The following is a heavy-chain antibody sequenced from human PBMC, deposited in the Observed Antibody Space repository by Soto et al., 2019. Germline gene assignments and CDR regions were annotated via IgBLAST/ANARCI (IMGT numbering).Heavy chain of an antibody. Sequence: SETLSLTCAVYGGSFSGYYWSWIRQPPGKGLEWIGEINHSGITNLNPSLKSRVSISVDTSKKQFSLKLSSVTAADTAVYFCAAHLKTTVTAYWYFDLWGRGTLVTVSS. D-gene: IGHD4-17*01. CDR3: AAHLKTTVTAYWYFDL. CDR2: INHSGIT. CDR1: GGSFSGYY. V-gene: IGHV4-34*01. J-gene: IGHJ2*01.